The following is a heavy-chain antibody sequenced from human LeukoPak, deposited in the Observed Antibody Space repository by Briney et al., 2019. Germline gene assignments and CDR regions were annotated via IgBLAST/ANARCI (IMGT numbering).Heavy chain of an antibody. J-gene: IGHJ4*02. CDR1: GGSISSSSYY. CDR3: ARLVEPRDGYNDFDY. CDR2: IYYSGST. V-gene: IGHV4-39*07. Sequence: SETLSLTCTVSGGSISSSSYYWGWIRQPPGKGLEWIGSIYYSGSTYYNPSLKSRVTISVDTSKNQFSLKLSSVTAADTAVYYCARLVEPRDGYNDFDYWGQGTLVTVSS. D-gene: IGHD5-24*01.